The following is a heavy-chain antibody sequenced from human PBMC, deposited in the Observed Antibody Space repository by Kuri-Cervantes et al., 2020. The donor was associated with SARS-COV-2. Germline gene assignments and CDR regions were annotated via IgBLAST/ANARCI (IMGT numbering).Heavy chain of an antibody. J-gene: IGHJ6*03. V-gene: IGHV4-61*01. Sequence: GSLRLSCPASGGSVSSVSYYWSWIRQPPGKGLEWIGYIYYSGSTNYNPSLKSRVTISVDTSKNQFSLKLNSVTAADTAVYYCARIVNCSKGNWNYGYDYYMDAWGKGTTVTVSS. D-gene: IGHD1-7*01. CDR3: ARIVNCSKGNWNYGYDYYMDA. CDR1: GGSVSSVSYY. CDR2: IYYSGST.